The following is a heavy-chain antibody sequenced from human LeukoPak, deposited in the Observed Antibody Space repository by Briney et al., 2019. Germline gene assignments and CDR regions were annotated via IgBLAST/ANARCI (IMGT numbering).Heavy chain of an antibody. CDR2: IKTILDGGRT. J-gene: IGHJ4*02. CDR1: GFTFSNAY. D-gene: IGHD1-26*01. Sequence: GGPLRLSCVASGFTFSNAYMSWVRQAPGKGLEWVGRIKTILDGGRTDYAAPVKGRFTISRDDSKNTLYLQMKSLETEDIAIYYCATDQWEGDFWGQGTLVTVSS. CDR3: ATDQWEGDF. V-gene: IGHV3-15*01.